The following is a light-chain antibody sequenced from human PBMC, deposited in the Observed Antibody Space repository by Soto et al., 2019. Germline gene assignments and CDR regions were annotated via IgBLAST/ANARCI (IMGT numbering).Light chain of an antibody. V-gene: IGKV3D-15*01. CDR2: GAS. Sequence: RTVSPGHRVTLTCRASRSISINLAWYQHKPGQAPRLLIHGASTRATGIPARICGSGSGRELTLTTISLQPLDFASYYRRQFRNWLWTFGQGTKVDIK. J-gene: IGKJ1*01. CDR1: RSISIN. CDR3: RQFRNWLWT.